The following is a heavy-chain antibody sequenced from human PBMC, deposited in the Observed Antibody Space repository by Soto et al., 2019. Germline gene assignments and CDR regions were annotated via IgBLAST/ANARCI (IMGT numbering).Heavy chain of an antibody. D-gene: IGHD3-22*01. Sequence: QVVLQESGPGLVKPSETLSLTCSVSGRSITSYYWSWVRQPPGKGLEWIGYIYDNGNTSQNPSLKSRVTMSADTSQNQFSLTLTSVTGADTAVYYCARTYDSNGYANEFDSWGQGILVTVTS. V-gene: IGHV4-59*12. CDR2: IYDNGNT. CDR3: ARTYDSNGYANEFDS. J-gene: IGHJ4*02. CDR1: GRSITSYY.